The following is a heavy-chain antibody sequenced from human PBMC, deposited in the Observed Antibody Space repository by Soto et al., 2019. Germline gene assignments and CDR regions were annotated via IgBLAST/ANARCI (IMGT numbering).Heavy chain of an antibody. CDR3: AAQEGIVPAANYCYYYMDV. J-gene: IGHJ6*03. CDR2: IVVGSGNT. CDR1: GFTFTSSA. V-gene: IGHV1-58*02. Sequence: QMQLVQSGPEVKKPGTSVKVSCKASGFTFTSSAMQWVRQARGQRLEWIGWIVVGSGNTNYAQKFQERVTITRDMSTSTAYMELSSLGSEDTAVYYCAAQEGIVPAANYCYYYMDVWGKGTTVTVSS. D-gene: IGHD2-2*01.